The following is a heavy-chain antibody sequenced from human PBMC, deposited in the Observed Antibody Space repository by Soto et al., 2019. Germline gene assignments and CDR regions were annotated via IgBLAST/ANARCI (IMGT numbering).Heavy chain of an antibody. CDR2: ISGSGVST. D-gene: IGHD2-8*01. V-gene: IGHV3-23*01. J-gene: IGHJ4*02. CDR1: GFTFSSYA. Sequence: EVQLLESGGGLVQPGGSLRLSCAASGFTFSSYAMTWVRQAPGKGLEWVSTISGSGVSTYYADSVKGRFTISRDNSKNTLYLQMNSLGAEDTAGYYCANCEESLRAFDYWGQGTLVTVSS. CDR3: ANCEESLRAFDY.